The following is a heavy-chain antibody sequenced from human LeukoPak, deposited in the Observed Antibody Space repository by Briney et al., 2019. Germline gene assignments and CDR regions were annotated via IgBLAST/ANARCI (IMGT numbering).Heavy chain of an antibody. D-gene: IGHD2-2*01. CDR2: ISSSSSYI. Sequence: GGSLRLSCAASGFTFGNYAMSWVRQAPGKGLEWVSSISSSSSYIYYAASVKGRFTISRDNAKNSLYLQMNSLRAEDTAVYYCARAGIGGSSTSCDYWGQGTLVTVSS. CDR3: ARAGIGGSSTSCDY. J-gene: IGHJ4*02. CDR1: GFTFGNYA. V-gene: IGHV3-21*01.